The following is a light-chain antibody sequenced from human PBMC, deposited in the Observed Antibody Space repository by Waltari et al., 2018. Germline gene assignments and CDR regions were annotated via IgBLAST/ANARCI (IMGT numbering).Light chain of an antibody. CDR3: QVSDSTADLVV. V-gene: IGLV3-21*04. Sequence: SYVLTQPPSVSVAPGETSRITCGGVHIGGYSIHWYQQKPGQAPVLVLYYDNNRPSGIPERFSGSNFGNTATLTISRVEAGDEADYYCQVSDSTADLVVFGGGTKLTVL. CDR2: YDN. CDR1: HIGGYS. J-gene: IGLJ2*01.